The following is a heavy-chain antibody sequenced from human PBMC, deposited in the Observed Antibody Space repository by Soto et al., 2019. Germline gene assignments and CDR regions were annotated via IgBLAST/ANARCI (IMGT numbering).Heavy chain of an antibody. J-gene: IGHJ4*02. Sequence: QVQLVESGGGVVQPGRSLRLSCAASGFTFSSYGMHWVRQAPGKGLEWVAVISYDGSNKYYADSMKGRFTISRDNSKNTLYLQMNSLRAEDTAVYYCAKDQLVVVVAAAVDYWGQGTLVTVSS. CDR2: ISYDGSNK. CDR3: AKDQLVVVVAAAVDY. V-gene: IGHV3-30*18. CDR1: GFTFSSYG. D-gene: IGHD2-15*01.